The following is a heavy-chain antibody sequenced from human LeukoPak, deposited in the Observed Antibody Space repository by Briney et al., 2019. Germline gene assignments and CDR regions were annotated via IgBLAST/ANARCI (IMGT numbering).Heavy chain of an antibody. CDR1: GFTFSNYW. J-gene: IGHJ4*02. CDR2: INRDGSTT. Sequence: PGGSLGLSCAASGFTFSNYWVHWVRQAPGKGLVWVSRINRDGSTTNYADSVKGRFTVSRDNAKNRLNLQMNSLRAEDTAVYYCARDKKSGESSEIDYWGQGTLVTVSS. CDR3: ARDKKSGESSEIDY. V-gene: IGHV3-74*01. D-gene: IGHD3-10*01.